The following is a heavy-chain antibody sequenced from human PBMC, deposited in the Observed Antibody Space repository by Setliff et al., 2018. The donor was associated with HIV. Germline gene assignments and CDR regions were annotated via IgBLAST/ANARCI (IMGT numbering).Heavy chain of an antibody. J-gene: IGHJ5*02. CDR3: APVSSGWFDP. Sequence: SVKVSCKASGGTFSSYAISWVRQAPGQGLEWMGGIIPMFGTTNYAQKFQGRVTITADESTSTAYMELSSLRSEDTAMYYCAPVSSGWFDPWGQGTLVTVSS. CDR2: IIPMFGTT. V-gene: IGHV1-69*13. D-gene: IGHD2-2*01. CDR1: GGTFSSYA.